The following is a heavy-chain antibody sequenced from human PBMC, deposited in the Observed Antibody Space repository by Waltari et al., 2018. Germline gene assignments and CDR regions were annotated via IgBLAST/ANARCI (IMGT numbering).Heavy chain of an antibody. Sequence: QVQLVQSGAEVKKPGASVKVSCKASGYTFTGYYMHWVRQAPGQGLKWMGWINPNSGGTNYAQKFQGRVTMTRDTSISTAYMELSRLRSDDTAVYYCARGAGYCSSTSCQGWFDPWGQGTLVTVSS. CDR2: INPNSGGT. CDR3: ARGAGYCSSTSCQGWFDP. V-gene: IGHV1-2*02. CDR1: GYTFTGYY. J-gene: IGHJ5*02. D-gene: IGHD2-2*01.